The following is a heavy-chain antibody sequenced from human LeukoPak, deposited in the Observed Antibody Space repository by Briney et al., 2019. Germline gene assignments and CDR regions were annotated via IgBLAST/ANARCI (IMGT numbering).Heavy chain of an antibody. CDR1: GYTFTGYY. J-gene: IGHJ3*02. V-gene: IGHV1-2*02. Sequence: ASVKVSCKASGYTFTGYYMHWVRQAPGQGLEWMGWINPNSGGTKYAQKSQGRVTMTRDTSISTAYMELSRLKSDDTAVYYCARDDAPLYYYDSSGFDTLDIWGQGTMVTVSS. CDR2: INPNSGGT. CDR3: ARDDAPLYYYDSSGFDTLDI. D-gene: IGHD3-22*01.